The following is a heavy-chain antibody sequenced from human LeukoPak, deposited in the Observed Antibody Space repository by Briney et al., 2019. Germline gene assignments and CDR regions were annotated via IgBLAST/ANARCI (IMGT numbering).Heavy chain of an antibody. Sequence: SETLSLTCTVSGGSISSSNYYWGWIRQPPGKGLEWIGSIYYSGSTYYNPSLKSRVTISVDTSKNQFSLKLSSVTAADTAVYYCAIYVEMANWFDPWGQGTLVTVSS. V-gene: IGHV4-39*01. J-gene: IGHJ5*02. CDR2: IYYSGST. D-gene: IGHD5-24*01. CDR1: GGSISSSNYY. CDR3: AIYVEMANWFDP.